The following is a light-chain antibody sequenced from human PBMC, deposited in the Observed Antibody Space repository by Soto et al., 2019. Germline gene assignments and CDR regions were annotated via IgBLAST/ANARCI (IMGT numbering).Light chain of an antibody. CDR3: SSYTSSSTPPYV. CDR2: DVS. CDR1: SSDVGGYNY. J-gene: IGLJ1*01. V-gene: IGLV2-14*01. Sequence: QSALTQPASVSGSPGQSITISCTGTSSDVGGYNYVSWYQQHPGKAPKLMIYDVSNRPSGVSNRFSGSKSGNTASLTISALQAEDEADYYCSSYTSSSTPPYVFGTGTKVTAL.